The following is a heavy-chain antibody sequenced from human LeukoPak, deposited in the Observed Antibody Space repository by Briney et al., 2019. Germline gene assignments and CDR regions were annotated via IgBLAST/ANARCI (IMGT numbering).Heavy chain of an antibody. V-gene: IGHV3-21*01. CDR1: GFTFSSYW. CDR2: ISSSSSYI. Sequence: PGGSLRLSCAASGFTFSSYWMHWVRQAPGKGLEWVSSISSSSSYIYYADSVKGRFTISRDNAKNSLYLQMNSLRAEDTAVYYCAREDESIAARPVDYWGQGTLVTVSS. J-gene: IGHJ4*02. CDR3: AREDESIAARPVDY. D-gene: IGHD6-6*01.